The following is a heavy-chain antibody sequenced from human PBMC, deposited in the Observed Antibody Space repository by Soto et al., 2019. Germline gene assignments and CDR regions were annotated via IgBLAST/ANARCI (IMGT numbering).Heavy chain of an antibody. CDR2: INAGNGNT. J-gene: IGHJ3*02. Sequence: GASVKVSCKASGYTFTSYAMHWVRQAPGQRLEWMGWINAGNGNTKYSQKFQGRVTMTTDTSTSTAYMELRSLRSDDTAVYYCAREFTNYGDSSADAFDIWGQGTMVTVSS. CDR3: AREFTNYGDSSADAFDI. V-gene: IGHV1-3*01. CDR1: GYTFTSYA. D-gene: IGHD4-17*01.